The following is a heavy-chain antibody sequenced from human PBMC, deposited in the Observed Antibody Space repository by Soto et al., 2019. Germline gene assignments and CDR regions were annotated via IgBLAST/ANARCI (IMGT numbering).Heavy chain of an antibody. CDR1: GFPFSSYG. Sequence: GGSLRLSCAASGFPFSSYGMHWVRQAPGKGLEWVAVIWYDGSNKYYADSVKGRFTISRDNSKNTLYLQMNSLRAEDTAVYYCARGLIAADYYYHGMDVWGQGTTVTVSS. J-gene: IGHJ6*02. CDR2: IWYDGSNK. D-gene: IGHD6-13*01. V-gene: IGHV3-33*01. CDR3: ARGLIAADYYYHGMDV.